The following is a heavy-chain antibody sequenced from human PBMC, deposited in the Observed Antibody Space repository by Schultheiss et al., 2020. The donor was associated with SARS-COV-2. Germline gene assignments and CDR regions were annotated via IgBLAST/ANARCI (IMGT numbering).Heavy chain of an antibody. CDR3: ARDQYSSGWRFDY. J-gene: IGHJ4*02. Sequence: SETLSLTCTVSGGSISSYYWSWIRQPPGKGLEWIGYIYYSGSTNYNTSLKSRVTMSVDMSKNQFSLNLRSVTAADTAVYYCARDQYSSGWRFDYWGQGTLVTVSS. V-gene: IGHV4-59*12. D-gene: IGHD6-19*01. CDR2: IYYSGST. CDR1: GGSISSYY.